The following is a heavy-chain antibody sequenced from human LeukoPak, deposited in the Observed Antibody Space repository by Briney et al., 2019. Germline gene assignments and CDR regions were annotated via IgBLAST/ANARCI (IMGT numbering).Heavy chain of an antibody. D-gene: IGHD4-17*01. CDR2: INSDGSST. V-gene: IGHV3-74*01. CDR1: GFTFSSYW. CDR3: PRGAYGHLSRMDV. Sequence: GGSLRLSCAASGFTFSSYWMHWVRQAPGKGLVWVSRINSDGSSTSYADSVKGRFTISRDNAKNTLYLQMNSLRAEDTAVYYCPRGAYGHLSRMDVWGQGTTVTVSS. J-gene: IGHJ6*02.